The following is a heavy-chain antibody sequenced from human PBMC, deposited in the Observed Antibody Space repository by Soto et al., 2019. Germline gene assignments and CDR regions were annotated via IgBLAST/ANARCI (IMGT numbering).Heavy chain of an antibody. CDR1: GFTFSSYA. CDR3: ARVPSYSGRASFDY. Sequence: QVQLVESGGGVVQPGRSLRLSCAASGFTFSSYAMHWVRQAPGKGLEWVAVISYDGSNKYYADSVKGRFTISRDNSKNTLYLQMNSMRAEDTAVYYCARVPSYSGRASFDYWGQGTLVTVSS. CDR2: ISYDGSNK. D-gene: IGHD1-26*01. J-gene: IGHJ4*02. V-gene: IGHV3-30-3*01.